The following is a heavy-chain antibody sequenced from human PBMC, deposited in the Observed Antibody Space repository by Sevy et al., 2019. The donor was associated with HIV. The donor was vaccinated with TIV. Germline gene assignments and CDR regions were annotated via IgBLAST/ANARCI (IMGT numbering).Heavy chain of an antibody. Sequence: SETLSLTCTVSGGSISSSSYYWGWIRQPPGKGLEWIGSIYYSGNTYYNPSLKSRVTISVDTSKNQFSLKLSSVTAADTAVYYCARLPERYYYVDYWGQGTLVAVSS. D-gene: IGHD3-10*01. CDR2: IYYSGNT. V-gene: IGHV4-39*01. CDR3: ARLPERYYYVDY. J-gene: IGHJ4*02. CDR1: GGSISSSSYY.